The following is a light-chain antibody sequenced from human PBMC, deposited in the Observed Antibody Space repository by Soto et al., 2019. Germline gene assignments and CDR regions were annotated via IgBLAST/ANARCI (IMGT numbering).Light chain of an antibody. CDR1: SSDVGGYNY. J-gene: IGLJ1*01. CDR2: EVR. V-gene: IGLV2-14*01. CDR3: SSYTSSSIGV. Sequence: QSALTQPASVSGSPGQSITISCTGTSSDVGGYNYVSWYQQHPGKAPKLMIYEVRNRPSGVSNRFSGSKAGNTASLTISGLQAEDEADYYCSSYTSSSIGVFGTGTKLTVL.